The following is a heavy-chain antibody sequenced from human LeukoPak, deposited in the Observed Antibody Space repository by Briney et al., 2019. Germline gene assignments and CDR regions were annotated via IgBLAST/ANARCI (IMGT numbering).Heavy chain of an antibody. CDR3: ARAGLGNAFDI. CDR2: IYPGDSDT. V-gene: IGHV5-51*01. CDR1: GYSFTNYW. J-gene: IGHJ3*02. D-gene: IGHD3-16*01. Sequence: GESLKISCKGSGYSFTNYWLAWVRQMPGKGLDWMGIIYPGDSDTRYSPSFQGQVTISADKSISTAYLQWSSLKASDTAMYYCARAGLGNAFDIWGQGTMVTVSS.